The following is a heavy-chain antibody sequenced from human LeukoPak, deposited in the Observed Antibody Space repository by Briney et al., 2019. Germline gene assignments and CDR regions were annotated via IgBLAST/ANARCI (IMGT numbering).Heavy chain of an antibody. D-gene: IGHD3-3*01. CDR2: IYYSGST. Sequence: PSEILSLTCTVSGGSISSYYWSWIRQPPGKGLEWIGYIYYSGSTNYNPSLKSRVTISVDTSKNQFSLKLSSVTAADTAVYYCAREGRESGFDYWGQGTLVTVSS. V-gene: IGHV4-59*01. CDR1: GGSISSYY. CDR3: AREGRESGFDY. J-gene: IGHJ4*02.